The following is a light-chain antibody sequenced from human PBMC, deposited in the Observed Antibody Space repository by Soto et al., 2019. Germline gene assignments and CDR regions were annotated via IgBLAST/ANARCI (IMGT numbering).Light chain of an antibody. J-gene: IGLJ1*01. V-gene: IGLV2-14*01. CDR1: SSDIGSYNY. CDR2: EVN. CDR3: SSYTTSTTYV. Sequence: QSALTQPASVSGSPGQSTTISCTGTSSDIGSYNYVSWYQQHPGRAPRLMIYEVNNRPSGVSNRFSGSKSGNTASLTISGLHAEDEADYYCSSYTTSTTYVFGPGTKLTVL.